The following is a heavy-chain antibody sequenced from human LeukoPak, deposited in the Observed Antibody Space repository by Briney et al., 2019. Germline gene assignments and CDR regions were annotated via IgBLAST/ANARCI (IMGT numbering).Heavy chain of an antibody. CDR2: INPSGGST. CDR3: ARVPHYDILTGYSHSLNWFDP. J-gene: IGHJ5*02. D-gene: IGHD3-9*01. Sequence: ASVKVSCKASGYTFTSYYMHWVRQAPGQGLEWMGIINPSGGSTSYAQKFQGRVTMTRDTSTSTAYMELRSLRSDDTAVYYCARVPHYDILTGYSHSLNWFDPWGQGTLVTVSS. CDR1: GYTFTSYY. V-gene: IGHV1-46*01.